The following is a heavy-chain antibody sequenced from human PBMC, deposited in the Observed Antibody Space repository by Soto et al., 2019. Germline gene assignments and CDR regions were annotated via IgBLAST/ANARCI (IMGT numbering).Heavy chain of an antibody. CDR2: IKQDGTEK. CDR1: GFTFSSYW. D-gene: IGHD6-19*01. CDR3: AGGTGWFIVD. J-gene: IGHJ4*02. Sequence: EVQLVESGGGLVQPGGSLRLSCAASGFTFSSYWMNWVRQAPGKGLEWVANIKQDGTEKHYVDSVKDRFTISRDKAKSSLHLHLNILRADDTVVYYCAGGTGWFIVDWGQGTLVTVSS. V-gene: IGHV3-7*02.